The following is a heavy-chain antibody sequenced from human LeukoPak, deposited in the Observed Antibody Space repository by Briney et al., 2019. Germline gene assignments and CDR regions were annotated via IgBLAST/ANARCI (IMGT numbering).Heavy chain of an antibody. Sequence: PSETLSLTCTVSGGSISSYYWSWIRQPAGKGLEWIGRIYTSGSTNYNPSLKSRATMSVDTPKNQFSLKLSSVTAADTAVYYCARENLAAAGTRGGYYYYYMDVWGKGTTVTVSS. D-gene: IGHD6-13*01. CDR1: GGSISSYY. V-gene: IGHV4-4*07. J-gene: IGHJ6*03. CDR2: IYTSGST. CDR3: ARENLAAAGTRGGYYYYYMDV.